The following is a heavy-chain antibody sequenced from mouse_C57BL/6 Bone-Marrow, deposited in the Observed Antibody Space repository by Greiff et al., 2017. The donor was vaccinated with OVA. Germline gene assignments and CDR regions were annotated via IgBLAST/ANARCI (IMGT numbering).Heavy chain of an antibody. Sequence: VKLMESGAELVRPGASVKLSCKASGYTFTDYYINWVKQRPGQGLEWIARIYPGSGNTYYNEKLKGKATLTAEKSSSTAYMQFSSLTSEDSAVYFCARYGTTVVAAYYAMDYWGQGTSVTVSS. CDR1: GYTFTDYY. J-gene: IGHJ4*01. CDR3: ARYGTTVVAAYYAMDY. CDR2: IYPGSGNT. D-gene: IGHD1-1*01. V-gene: IGHV1-76*01.